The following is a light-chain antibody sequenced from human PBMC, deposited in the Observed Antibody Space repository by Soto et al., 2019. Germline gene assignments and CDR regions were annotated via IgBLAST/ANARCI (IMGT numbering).Light chain of an antibody. CDR1: GSDIATFNY. CDR2: QVT. V-gene: IGLV2-14*01. CDR3: NSYSSTSFYV. Sequence: QSVLAQPASMSGSPGQSITISCTGSGSDIATFNYVSWYQQYQGKAPKLLIYQVTSRASGVSHRFSGSKSGNTAALTISGLQPEDEAEYYCNSYSSTSFYVFGTGTKVTVL. J-gene: IGLJ1*01.